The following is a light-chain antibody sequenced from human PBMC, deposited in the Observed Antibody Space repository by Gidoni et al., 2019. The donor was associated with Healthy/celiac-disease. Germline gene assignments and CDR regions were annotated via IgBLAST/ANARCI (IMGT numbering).Light chain of an antibody. J-gene: IGKJ4*01. CDR2: LGA. CDR1: QCLLHSNGYTY. Sequence: DIVMTQSPLFLPVTPVEPASISCRSSQCLLHSNGYTYLDWYLQKQGQSPQLLIYLGANRASGVPDRFSGSGSGTDFTLKISRVEAEDVGVYYCMQALQTPLTFXGXTKVEIK. V-gene: IGKV2-28*01. CDR3: MQALQTPLT.